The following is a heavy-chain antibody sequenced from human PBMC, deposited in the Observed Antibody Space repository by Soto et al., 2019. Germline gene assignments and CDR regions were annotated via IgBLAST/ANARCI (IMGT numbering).Heavy chain of an antibody. V-gene: IGHV4-59*12. CDR2: IYYSGST. J-gene: IGHJ5*02. CDR3: ARDRVGP. D-gene: IGHD2-2*01. Sequence: SETLSLTCPVSGGSISSYYWSWIRQPPGKGLEWIGYIYYSGSTNYNPSLKGRFTISRDNAKNSLYLQMNSLRAEDTAVYYCARDRVGPWGQGTLVTVSS. CDR1: GGSISSYY.